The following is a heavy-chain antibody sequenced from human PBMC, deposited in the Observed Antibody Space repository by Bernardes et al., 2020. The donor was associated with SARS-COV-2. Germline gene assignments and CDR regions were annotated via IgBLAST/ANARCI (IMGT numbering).Heavy chain of an antibody. CDR1: GFTFSDYD. V-gene: IGHV3-13*04. CDR3: ARGSLDKTRCHWYCGFDI. CDR2: IGTLSDT. J-gene: IGHJ3*02. D-gene: IGHD2-21*01. Sequence: GGSLRLSCTASGFTFSDYDMHWVRQVTGKGLEWVAAIGTLSDTFYGDSVKGRFTISRENAYNSVHLQMNSLRAGDTAVYYCARGSLDKTRCHWYCGFDIWGQGTVVTVSS.